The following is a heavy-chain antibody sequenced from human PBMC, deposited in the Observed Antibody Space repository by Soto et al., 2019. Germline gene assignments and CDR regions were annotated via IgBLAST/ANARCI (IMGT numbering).Heavy chain of an antibody. Sequence: GAPAEVPFRASGYTFTSYGISWVRQAPGQGLEWMGWISAYNGNTNYAQKLQGRVTMTTDTSTSTAYMELRSLRSDDTAVYYCARDLENDYGDYLDYWGQGTLVTVSS. CDR3: ARDLENDYGDYLDY. J-gene: IGHJ4*02. CDR2: ISAYNGNT. CDR1: GYTFTSYG. D-gene: IGHD4-17*01. V-gene: IGHV1-18*01.